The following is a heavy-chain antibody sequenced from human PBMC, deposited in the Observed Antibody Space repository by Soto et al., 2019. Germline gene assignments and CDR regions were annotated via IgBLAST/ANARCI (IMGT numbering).Heavy chain of an antibody. J-gene: IGHJ3*02. CDR1: GGSISSSSYY. D-gene: IGHD3-3*01. CDR3: ARPMTNTIFGVVPRAFDI. V-gene: IGHV4-39*01. Sequence: SETLSLTCTVSGGSISSSSYYWGWIRQPPGKGLEWIGSIYYSGSTYYNPSLKSRVTISVDTSKNQFSLKLSSVTAADTAVYYCARPMTNTIFGVVPRAFDIWGQGTXVTVSS. CDR2: IYYSGST.